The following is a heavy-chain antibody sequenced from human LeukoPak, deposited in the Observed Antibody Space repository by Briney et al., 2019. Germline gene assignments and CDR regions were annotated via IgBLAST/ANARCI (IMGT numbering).Heavy chain of an antibody. CDR3: ARDPSGDSSGYPFDY. Sequence: ASVKVSCKASGYTFSGYYVQWVRQAPGQGLEWMGWMNSDSSVTNYAQKFQGRVTMARDTSISTAYMELSRLRSDDTAVYYCARDPSGDSSGYPFDYWGQGTLVTVSS. CDR2: MNSDSSVT. CDR1: GYTFSGYY. D-gene: IGHD3-22*01. V-gene: IGHV1-2*02. J-gene: IGHJ4*02.